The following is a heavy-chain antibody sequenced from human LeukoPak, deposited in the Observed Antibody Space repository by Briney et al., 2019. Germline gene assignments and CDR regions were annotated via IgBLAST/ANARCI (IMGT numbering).Heavy chain of an antibody. J-gene: IGHJ4*02. CDR2: IGYDGSIK. CDR3: AKDSSSGSYYLAY. CDR1: GFSFASSD. Sequence: GGSLRLSCESSGFSFASSDMHWVRQAPGKGLEWVAFIGYDGSIKYYAESVKGRFTISRDNSKNTLYLQLKSLRFDDTALYYCAKDSSSGSYYLAYWGQGTLVTVSS. V-gene: IGHV3-30*02. D-gene: IGHD6-19*01.